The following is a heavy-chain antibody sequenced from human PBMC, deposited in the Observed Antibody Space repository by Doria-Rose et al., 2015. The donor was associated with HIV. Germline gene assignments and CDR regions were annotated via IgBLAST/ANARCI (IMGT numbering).Heavy chain of an antibody. D-gene: IGHD3-10*01. J-gene: IGHJ4*02. Sequence: VQLVQSGGGLVRPGGSLRLSCATSGFTFSSHRINWVRQAPGKGLECASSISSTSAYINYADSVRSRFTISRDNARNSLYLQMDSLRAEDTAIYYCATGVTLDYWGQGTLVTVSS. CDR3: ATGVTLDY. CDR1: GFTFSSHR. CDR2: ISSTSAYI. V-gene: IGHV3-21*01.